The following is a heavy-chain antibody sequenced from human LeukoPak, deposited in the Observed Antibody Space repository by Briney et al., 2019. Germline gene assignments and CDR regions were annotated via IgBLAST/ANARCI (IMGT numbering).Heavy chain of an antibody. J-gene: IGHJ6*02. Sequence: SVKVSCKASGGTFSSYAISWVRQAPGQGLEWMGGIIPIFGTANYARKFQGRVTITADESTSTAYMELSSLRSEDTAVYYCARDEDIVVVPAAFNYYYYGMDVWGQGTTVTVSS. CDR1: GGTFSSYA. D-gene: IGHD2-2*01. V-gene: IGHV1-69*13. CDR2: IIPIFGTA. CDR3: ARDEDIVVVPAAFNYYYYGMDV.